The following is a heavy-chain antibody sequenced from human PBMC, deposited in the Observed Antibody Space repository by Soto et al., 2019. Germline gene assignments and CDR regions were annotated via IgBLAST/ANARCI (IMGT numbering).Heavy chain of an antibody. CDR2: INAGNGNT. J-gene: IGHJ6*02. Sequence: QVQLVQSGAEVKKPGASVKVSCKASGYSFTSYAMHWVRQAPGQRLEWMGWINAGNGNTKYSQKFQGRVTITRDTSASTAYMELSSLRSEDTAVYYCARVYCSSPSCYYYYGMDVWGQGTTVTVSS. V-gene: IGHV1-3*01. CDR1: GYSFTSYA. D-gene: IGHD2-2*01. CDR3: ARVYCSSPSCYYYYGMDV.